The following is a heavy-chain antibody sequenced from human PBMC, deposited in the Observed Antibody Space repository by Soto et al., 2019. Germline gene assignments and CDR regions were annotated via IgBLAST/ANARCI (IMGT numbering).Heavy chain of an antibody. Sequence: EVQLVESGGGLVKPGGSLRLSCAVSGFTFISHTLNWVRQAPGKGLEWVSSISGSGSPYYADSVKGRFTISSDNAQNSLYLQMSSLRAEGTAGYYCSTEVQPVFRREYDYWGQGTLVTVSS. CDR1: GFTFISHT. CDR3: STEVQPVFRREYDY. V-gene: IGHV3-21*04. CDR2: ISGSGSP. J-gene: IGHJ4*02.